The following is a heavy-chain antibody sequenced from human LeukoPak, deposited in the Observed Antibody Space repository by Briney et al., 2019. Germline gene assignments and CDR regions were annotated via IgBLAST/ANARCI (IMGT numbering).Heavy chain of an antibody. CDR3: AKEAIPHLNSDSWVEY. D-gene: IGHD1-1*01. J-gene: IGHJ4*02. CDR2: ISGSGDKT. Sequence: GGSLRLSCAVSGLRFSSYVMSWARQAPGKGLEWVSGISGSGDKTYYADSVKGRFTISRDNSKNTLYLQMNSLRAEDTAVYYCAKEAIPHLNSDSWVEYWGRGTMVTVSS. V-gene: IGHV3-23*01. CDR1: GLRFSSYV.